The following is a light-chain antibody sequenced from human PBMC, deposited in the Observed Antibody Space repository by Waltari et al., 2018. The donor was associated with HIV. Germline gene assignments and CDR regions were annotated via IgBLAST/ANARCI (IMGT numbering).Light chain of an antibody. CDR2: AAS. CDR1: QSIRSY. V-gene: IGKV1-39*01. Sequence: DIQRTQSPSSLSASGGDRVTIPSLAMQSIRSYLNWYQQKPGKAPKLLIYAASSLQSGVPSRFSGSGSGTDFTLTISSLQPEDFATYYCQQSYSTPLTFGGGTKVEIK. J-gene: IGKJ4*01. CDR3: QQSYSTPLT.